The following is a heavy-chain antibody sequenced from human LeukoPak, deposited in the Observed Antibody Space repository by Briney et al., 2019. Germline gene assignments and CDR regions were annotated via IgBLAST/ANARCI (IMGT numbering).Heavy chain of an antibody. CDR1: GFTFSSYA. CDR2: ISGSGGST. D-gene: IGHD5-24*01. Sequence: PGGSLRLSCAASGFTFSSYAMSWVRQAPGKGLEWVSAISGSGGSTYYADSVKGRFTISRDNSKNTLYLQMNSLRVEDTAVYYCAPEPGWPMANDFHYWGQGTLVTVSS. V-gene: IGHV3-23*01. J-gene: IGHJ4*02. CDR3: APEPGWPMANDFHY.